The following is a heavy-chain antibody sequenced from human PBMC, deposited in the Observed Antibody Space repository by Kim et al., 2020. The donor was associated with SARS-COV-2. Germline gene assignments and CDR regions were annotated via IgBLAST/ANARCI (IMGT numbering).Heavy chain of an antibody. Sequence: GGSLRLSCAASGFTFDDYAMHWVRQAPGKGLEWVSGISWNSGSIGYADSVKGRFTISRDNAKNSLYLQMNSLRAEDTALYYCAKTAGAAAGSEFDYWGQGTLVTVSS. J-gene: IGHJ4*02. CDR1: GFTFDDYA. V-gene: IGHV3-9*01. CDR2: ISWNSGSI. D-gene: IGHD6-13*01. CDR3: AKTAGAAAGSEFDY.